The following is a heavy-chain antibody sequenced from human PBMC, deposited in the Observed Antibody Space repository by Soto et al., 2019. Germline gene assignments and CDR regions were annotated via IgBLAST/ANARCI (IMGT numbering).Heavy chain of an antibody. J-gene: IGHJ3*02. CDR2: IYYSGST. CDR1: GGSISSGDYY. V-gene: IGHV4-30-4*01. D-gene: IGHD3-3*02. Sequence: QVQLRESGPGLVKPSQTLSLTCTVSGGSISSGDYYWSWIRQPPGKGLEWIGYIYYSGSTYYNPSLKSRVTISVDTSKNQFSLKLSSVTAADTAVYYCARSVSLANDAFDIWGQGTMVTVSS. CDR3: ARSVSLANDAFDI.